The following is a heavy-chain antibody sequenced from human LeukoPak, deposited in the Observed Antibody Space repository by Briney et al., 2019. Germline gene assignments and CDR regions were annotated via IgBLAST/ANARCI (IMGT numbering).Heavy chain of an antibody. CDR1: GFTFSSYA. Sequence: GGSLRLSCAASGFTFSSYAMSWVRQAPGKGLEWVASINHNGNVNYYVDSVKVRFTISRDNAKNSLYLQMSNLRAEDTAVYFCARGGGLDVWGQGATVTVSS. CDR2: INHNGNVN. D-gene: IGHD3-16*01. CDR3: ARGGGLDV. V-gene: IGHV3-7*03. J-gene: IGHJ6*02.